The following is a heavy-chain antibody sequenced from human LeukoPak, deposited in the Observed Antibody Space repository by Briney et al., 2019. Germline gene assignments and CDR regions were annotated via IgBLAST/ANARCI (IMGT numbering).Heavy chain of an antibody. D-gene: IGHD3-22*01. J-gene: IGHJ5*02. V-gene: IGHV1-18*01. CDR1: GYTFTSYG. Sequence: ASVKVSCKASGYTFTSYGISWVRQAPGQGLEWMGCISTYNGNTNYARKLQGRVTMTTDTSTSTAYMELRSLRSDDTAVYYCARSPDYDSSGYYLNWFDPWGQGTLVTVSS. CDR3: ARSPDYDSSGYYLNWFDP. CDR2: ISTYNGNT.